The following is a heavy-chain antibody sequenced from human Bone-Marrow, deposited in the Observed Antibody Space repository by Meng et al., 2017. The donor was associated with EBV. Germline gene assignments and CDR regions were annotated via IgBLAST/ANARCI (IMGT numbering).Heavy chain of an antibody. CDR3: APRWRTYWGFDY. Sequence: ELLVEAGGVLVLTGGALRLFSAASRVTFSSPAMSWVRQAPGKGLVWVSAISGNGNSAYYAADVKGRFTISRDNSKNTLYLQMNSLRADDTAVYYCAPRWRTYWGFDYWGQGTLVTVSS. J-gene: IGHJ4*02. V-gene: IGHV3-23*04. CDR1: RVTFSSPA. D-gene: IGHD2-21*01. CDR2: ISGNGNSA.